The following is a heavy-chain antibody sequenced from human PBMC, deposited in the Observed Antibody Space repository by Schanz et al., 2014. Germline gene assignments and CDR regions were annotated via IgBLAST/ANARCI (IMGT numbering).Heavy chain of an antibody. D-gene: IGHD2-8*01. CDR2: IYGGGIT. J-gene: IGHJ4*02. CDR1: GFTVSSNY. CDR3: ASLYDREYFDY. Sequence: EVQLVESGGGLVQPGWSLRLSCAASGFTVSSNYMSWVRQAPGKGLEWVSVIYGGGITYYADSVKGRFTISRDSSRNTLYLQMNSLRVEDTAVYYCASLYDREYFDYWGQGTLVTVSS. V-gene: IGHV3-66*01.